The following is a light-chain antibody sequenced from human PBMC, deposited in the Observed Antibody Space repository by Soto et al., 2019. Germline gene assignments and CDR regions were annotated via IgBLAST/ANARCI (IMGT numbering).Light chain of an antibody. J-gene: IGLJ1*01. CDR2: EAS. CDR1: SSDVGSYNF. V-gene: IGLV2-23*01. Sequence: QSALTQPASVSGSPGQSITISCTGTSSDVGSYNFVSWYQQHPGKAPKLMIYEASKRPSGVSNRFSGSKSGNTASLTISWLQPEDEADYYCCSYAGSSTYGFGAGTKVTVL. CDR3: CSYAGSSTYG.